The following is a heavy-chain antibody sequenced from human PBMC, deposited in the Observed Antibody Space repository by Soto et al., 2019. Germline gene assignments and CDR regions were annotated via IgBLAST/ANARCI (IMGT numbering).Heavy chain of an antibody. CDR3: GRQGFVRLHGLVDV. Sequence: PSETLSLTCTVSDDSSSSYKWSWIRQPPGRRLEWIGYIDSSGGTSYNPSLQSRVTISVDTSTKQFSLKLSSVTAADTAVYYCGRQGFVRLHGLVDVWGQGTTVS. CDR2: IDSSGGT. V-gene: IGHV4-59*08. CDR1: DDSSSSYK. J-gene: IGHJ6*02. D-gene: IGHD4-4*01.